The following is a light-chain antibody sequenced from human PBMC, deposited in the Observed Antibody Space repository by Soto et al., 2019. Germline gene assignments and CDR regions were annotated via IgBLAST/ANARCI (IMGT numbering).Light chain of an antibody. CDR2: GAS. CDR1: QGISSF. V-gene: IGKV1-9*01. CDR3: QQLNSYPQT. Sequence: DIQLTQSPAFLSASVGDRVTITCRASQGISSFLAWFQQKPGKAPKLLIYGASTLQSGVPSRFSGSGSGTEFTLTISSLQPEDFATYYCQQLNSYPQTCGGGSKVEIK. J-gene: IGKJ4*02.